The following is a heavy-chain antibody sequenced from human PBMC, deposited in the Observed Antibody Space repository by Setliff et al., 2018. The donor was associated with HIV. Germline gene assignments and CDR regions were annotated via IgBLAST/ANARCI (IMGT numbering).Heavy chain of an antibody. V-gene: IGHV1-2*06. CDR2: FNPNSGGT. J-gene: IGHJ4*01. Sequence: ASVKVSCKASGYTFTNYYMHWVRQAPGQGLEWMGRFNPNSGGTNYAQKFQGRVTLTRDTSTGTVYMQLSSLRSDDTAVYYCARVYCSTTSCNDEYFYDYWAKERWSPSPQ. CDR1: GYTFTNYY. CDR3: ARVYCSTTSCNDEYFYDY. D-gene: IGHD2-2*01.